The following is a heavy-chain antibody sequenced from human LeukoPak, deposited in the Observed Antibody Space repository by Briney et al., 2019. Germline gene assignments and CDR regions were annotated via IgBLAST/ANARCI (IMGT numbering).Heavy chain of an antibody. CDR3: AKETGRWELE. V-gene: IGHV3-30*18. CDR1: GFTFSSYG. J-gene: IGHJ4*02. Sequence: QPGGSLRLSCAASGFTFSSYGIHWVRQAPGKGLEWVAVISNDGSNKYYADSVKGRFTISRDNSKNTLYLQMNSLRAEDTAVYYCAKETGRWELEWGQGTLVTVSS. CDR2: ISNDGSNK. D-gene: IGHD1-26*01.